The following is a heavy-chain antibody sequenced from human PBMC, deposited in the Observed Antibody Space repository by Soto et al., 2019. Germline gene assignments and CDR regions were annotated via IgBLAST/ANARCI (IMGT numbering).Heavy chain of an antibody. CDR2: IYPGDSDT. Sequence: GESLKISCKGSGYSFTSYWIGWVRQMPGKGLEWMGIIYPGDSDTRYSPSFQGRVTISADKSISTAYLQWSSLKASDTAMYYCATHTGYSSSWYFFDYWGQGTLVTVSS. V-gene: IGHV5-51*01. CDR1: GYSFTSYW. J-gene: IGHJ4*02. D-gene: IGHD6-13*01. CDR3: ATHTGYSSSWYFFDY.